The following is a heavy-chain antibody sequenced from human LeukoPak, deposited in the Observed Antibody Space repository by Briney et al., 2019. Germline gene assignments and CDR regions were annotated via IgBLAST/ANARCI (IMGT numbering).Heavy chain of an antibody. J-gene: IGHJ4*02. CDR3: VKDYSTIAAAANPLFDY. CDR2: IGTSGTTT. CDR1: GFTFSSYA. V-gene: IGHV3-23*01. Sequence: QPGGSLRLSCTASGFTFSSYAMSWVRQAPGKGLEWVSAIGTSGTTTYYADSVKGRFTISRDNSKNTLYLQMHSLRAEDTAVYYCVKDYSTIAAAANPLFDYWGQGALVTVSS. D-gene: IGHD6-13*01.